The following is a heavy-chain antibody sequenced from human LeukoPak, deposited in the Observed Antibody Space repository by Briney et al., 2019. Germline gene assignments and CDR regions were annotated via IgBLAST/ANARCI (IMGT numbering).Heavy chain of an antibody. D-gene: IGHD2-2*01. CDR3: ARDKKEEVPAAAGWFDP. CDR1: GGSFSGYY. CDR2: IYHSGST. J-gene: IGHJ5*02. Sequence: SETLSLTCAVYGGSFSGYYWSWIRQPPGKGLEWIGSIYHSGSTYYNPSLKSRVTISVDTSKNQFSLKLSSVTAADTAVYYCARDKKEEVPAAAGWFDPWGQGTLVTVSS. V-gene: IGHV4-34*01.